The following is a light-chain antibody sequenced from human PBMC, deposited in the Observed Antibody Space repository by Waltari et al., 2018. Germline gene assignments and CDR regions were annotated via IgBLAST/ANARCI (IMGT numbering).Light chain of an antibody. V-gene: IGLV6-57*01. CDR3: QSYDSSNRDVV. J-gene: IGLJ2*01. CDR1: SGSIASNY. CDR2: EDN. Sequence: NFMLTQPHSVSESPGKTVTISCTRSSGSIASNYLPWYQQRPGSSPTTVIYEDNQRPSGVPDRFSGSVDSSSNSASLTISGLKTEDEADFYCQSYDSSNRDVVFGGGTKLTVL.